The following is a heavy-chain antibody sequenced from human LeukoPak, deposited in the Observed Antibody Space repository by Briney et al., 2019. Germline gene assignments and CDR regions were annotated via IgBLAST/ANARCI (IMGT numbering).Heavy chain of an antibody. D-gene: IGHD5-18*01. J-gene: IGHJ4*02. CDR1: GFTVSSNS. CDR3: ARIGVVQLWLYFDY. CDR2: IYSGGST. Sequence: PGGSLRLSCAASGFTVSSNSMSWVRQAPGKGLEWVSVIYSGGSTYYADSVKGRFTISRDNSKNTLYLQMNSLRAEDTAVYYCARIGVVQLWLYFDYWGQGTLVTVSS. V-gene: IGHV3-53*01.